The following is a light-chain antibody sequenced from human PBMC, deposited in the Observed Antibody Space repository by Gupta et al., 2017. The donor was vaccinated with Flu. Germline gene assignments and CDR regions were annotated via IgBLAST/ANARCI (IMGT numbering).Light chain of an antibody. J-gene: IGLJ1*01. Sequence: QSVLIQPPSVSGAPRPRVTISCSGSDSNIANQPVNWYQQFPGKAPKVLIHSDDLLPSGVADRFSGSKSGTSASLAISGLQAEDEADYYCAAWDDSRDVYVFGSGTKVTVL. CDR3: AAWDDSRDVYV. V-gene: IGLV1-36*01. CDR2: SDD. CDR1: DSNIANQP.